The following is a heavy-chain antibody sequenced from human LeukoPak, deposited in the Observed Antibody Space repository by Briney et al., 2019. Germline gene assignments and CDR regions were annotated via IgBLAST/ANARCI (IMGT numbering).Heavy chain of an antibody. J-gene: IGHJ4*02. D-gene: IGHD6-13*01. CDR1: GASISSYY. Sequence: PSETLSLTCTVSGASISSYYWSRIRQPPGKRLEWIGYIHDSGSTNYNPSLKSRVTISVDTSKKQFSLKLSSVTAADTAVYYCARGFGSSWYYFDYWGQGTLVTASS. CDR3: ARGFGSSWYYFDY. V-gene: IGHV4-59*08. CDR2: IHDSGST.